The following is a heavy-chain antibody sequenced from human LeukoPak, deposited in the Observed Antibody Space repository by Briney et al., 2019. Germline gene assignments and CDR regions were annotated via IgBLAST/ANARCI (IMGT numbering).Heavy chain of an antibody. CDR2: TSDGGTT. Sequence: SETLSLTCSVSDGFIRSSTFYWGWIRQSPGKGLEFIGSTSDGGTTFYNPSLKSRVTIKIDTSKSQFSLTLTSVTAADTAVYYCAAYSKFASENHYNGIDYWGQGTLVTVSS. V-gene: IGHV4-39*07. CDR3: AAYSKFASENHYNGIDY. J-gene: IGHJ4*02. CDR1: DGFIRSSTFY. D-gene: IGHD2-8*01.